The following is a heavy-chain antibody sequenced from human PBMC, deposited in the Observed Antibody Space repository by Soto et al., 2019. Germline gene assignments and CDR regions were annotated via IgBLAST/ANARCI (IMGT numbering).Heavy chain of an antibody. CDR1: GFTFSSYS. CDR3: ASHMVRGVIVYYYGMDV. CDR2: ISSSSSTI. V-gene: IGHV3-48*01. D-gene: IGHD3-10*01. J-gene: IGHJ6*02. Sequence: PGGSLRLSCAASGFTFSSYSMNWVRQAPGKGLEWVSYISSSSSTIYYADSVKGRFTISRDNAKNSLYLQMNSLRAEDTAVYYCASHMVRGVIVYYYGMDVWGQGTTVTVSS.